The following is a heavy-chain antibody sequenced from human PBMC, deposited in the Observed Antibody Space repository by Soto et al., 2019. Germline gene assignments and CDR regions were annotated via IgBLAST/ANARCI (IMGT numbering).Heavy chain of an antibody. D-gene: IGHD1-1*01. CDR3: TRGPRSTSTGTGAF. CDR1: GFTFSMYW. J-gene: IGHJ4*02. V-gene: IGHV3-74*01. CDR2: INDDGIST. Sequence: GGSLRLSCAASGFTFSMYWMHWVRQVPGKGPEWVSRINDDGISTNYADSVKGRFTISRDNAKNTLYLQMNALRVEDTAVYYCTRGPRSTSTGTGAFWGQGTLVTVSS.